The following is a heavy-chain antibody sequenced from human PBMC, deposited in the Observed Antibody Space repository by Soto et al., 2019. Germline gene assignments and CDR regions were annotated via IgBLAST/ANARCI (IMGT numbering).Heavy chain of an antibody. CDR1: VGSISSYY. Sequence: SETLSLTCTVSVGSISSYYWSWIRQPPGKGLEWIGYIYYSGSTNYNPSLKSRVTISVDTSKNQFSLKLSSVTAADTAVYYCAREGVSSSWYNYYAMDVWGQGTTVTVSS. J-gene: IGHJ6*02. D-gene: IGHD6-13*01. V-gene: IGHV4-59*01. CDR2: IYYSGST. CDR3: AREGVSSSWYNYYAMDV.